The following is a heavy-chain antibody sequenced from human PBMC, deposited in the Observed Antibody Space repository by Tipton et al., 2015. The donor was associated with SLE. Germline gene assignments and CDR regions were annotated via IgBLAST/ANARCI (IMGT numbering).Heavy chain of an antibody. CDR1: GGSISYYY. Sequence: TLSLTCTVSGGSISYYYWSWIRQPPGKGLEWVGDIYSGGSPSYNPSLKSRVTISVDTSKDQFSLKLSSVTAADTALYYCARHRGGWKDGAFDNWGPGTLVTVSS. V-gene: IGHV4-59*01. CDR2: IYSGGSP. D-gene: IGHD3-10*01. J-gene: IGHJ4*02. CDR3: ARHRGGWKDGAFDN.